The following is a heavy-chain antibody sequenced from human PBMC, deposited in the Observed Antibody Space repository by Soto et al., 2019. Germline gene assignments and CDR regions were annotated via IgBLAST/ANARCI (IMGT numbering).Heavy chain of an antibody. CDR1: GFTFSSYW. D-gene: IGHD3-10*01. V-gene: IGHV3-74*02. Sequence: EVQLVESGGGLVRPGGSLRLSCAASGFTFSSYWMHWVRQAPGKGLVWVSRMNEDGGTTDYVDSVKGRFTISRDNAKNTLYLQMNILRVEDTAVYYCASDLSGRADVWGQGTTVTVSS. CDR2: MNEDGGTT. CDR3: ASDLSGRADV. J-gene: IGHJ6*02.